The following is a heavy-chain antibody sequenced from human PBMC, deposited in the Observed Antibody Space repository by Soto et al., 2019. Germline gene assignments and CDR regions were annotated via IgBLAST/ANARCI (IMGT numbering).Heavy chain of an antibody. CDR1: GGSFSCYY. V-gene: IGHV4-34*01. CDR2: INHSGST. D-gene: IGHD6-6*01. Sequence: PSETLSLTCAVYGGSFSCYYWSWIRQPPGKGLEWIGEINHSGSTNYNPSLKSRVTISVDTSKNQFSLKLSSVTAADTAVYYCARGREKGRAARFYYYYGMDVWGQGTTVTVSS. J-gene: IGHJ6*02. CDR3: ARGREKGRAARFYYYYGMDV.